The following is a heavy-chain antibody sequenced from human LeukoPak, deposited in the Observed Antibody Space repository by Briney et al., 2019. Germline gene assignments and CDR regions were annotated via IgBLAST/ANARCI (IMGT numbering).Heavy chain of an antibody. CDR3: ANNDYDILTGYHFSNPRLGID. Sequence: SVKVSCKASGGTFSSYAISWVRQAPGQGLEWMGRIIPIFGTANYAQTFQGRVTITTDESTSTAYMELSSLRSEDTAVYYCANNDYDILTGYHFSNPRLGIDWGQGTLVTVSS. CDR2: IIPIFGTA. J-gene: IGHJ4*02. CDR1: GGTFSSYA. D-gene: IGHD3-9*01. V-gene: IGHV1-69*05.